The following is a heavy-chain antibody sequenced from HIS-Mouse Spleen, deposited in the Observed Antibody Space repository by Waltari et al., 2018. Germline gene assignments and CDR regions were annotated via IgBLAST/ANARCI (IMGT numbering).Heavy chain of an antibody. D-gene: IGHD6-13*01. CDR3: AREIPYSSSWYDWYFDL. CDR1: GGSISSSSYF. Sequence: LLLQQSGAGLVKPSHTLSLTCPVCGGSISSSSYFWRRIRRPPGKGLEWIGSIYYSGSTYYNPSLKSRVTISVDTSKNQFSLKLSSVTAADTAVYYCAREIPYSSSWYDWYFDLWGRGTLVTVSS. V-gene: IGHV4-39*07. J-gene: IGHJ2*01. CDR2: IYYSGST.